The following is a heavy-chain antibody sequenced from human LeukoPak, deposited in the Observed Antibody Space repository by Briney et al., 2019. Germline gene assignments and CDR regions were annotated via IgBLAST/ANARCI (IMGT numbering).Heavy chain of an antibody. CDR3: ARGRDGDFGDSGNWYFDL. Sequence: GGSLRLSCAASGFTSSSYAMSWVRQAPGEGVEWVANIKHVGSEKYYVDCVKGRFTISRDNAKNSLDLQMNSLRAEDTAVYYCARGRDGDFGDSGNWYFDLWGRGTLVTVSS. CDR1: GFTSSSYA. J-gene: IGHJ2*01. CDR2: IKHVGSEK. V-gene: IGHV3-7*01. D-gene: IGHD4-17*01.